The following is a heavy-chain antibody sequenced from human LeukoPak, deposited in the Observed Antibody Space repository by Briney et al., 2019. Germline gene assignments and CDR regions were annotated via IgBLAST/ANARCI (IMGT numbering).Heavy chain of an antibody. J-gene: IGHJ4*02. Sequence: GGSLRLSCAASGFTFSTYWMHWVRQVPGKGLVWVSRISSDGANANYADSVKGRFTISRDNAKNTLYLQMNSLRAEDTAVYYCAKDQPPYYYDSGSYSDLDYWGQGTLVTVSS. CDR3: AKDQPPYYYDSGSYSDLDY. V-gene: IGHV3-74*01. D-gene: IGHD3-10*01. CDR1: GFTFSTYW. CDR2: ISSDGANA.